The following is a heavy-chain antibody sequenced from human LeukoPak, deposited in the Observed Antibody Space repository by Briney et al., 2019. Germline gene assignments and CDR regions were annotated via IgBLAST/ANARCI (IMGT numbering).Heavy chain of an antibody. CDR3: ARDLSSGSDLDY. Sequence: ASVKVSCRASGYTFTGYYMHWVRRAPGQGLEWMGWINPNSGGTNYAQKFQGRVTMTRDTSISTAYMELSRLRSDDTAVYYCARDLSSGSDLDYWGQGTLVTVSS. CDR2: INPNSGGT. D-gene: IGHD6-19*01. CDR1: GYTFTGYY. J-gene: IGHJ4*02. V-gene: IGHV1-2*02.